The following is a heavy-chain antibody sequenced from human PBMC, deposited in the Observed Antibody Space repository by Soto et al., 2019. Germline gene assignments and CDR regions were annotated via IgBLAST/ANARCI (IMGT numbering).Heavy chain of an antibody. CDR3: ARRRANCSGGSCYSLFDY. V-gene: IGHV4-34*01. D-gene: IGHD2-15*01. CDR1: GGSFSGYY. Sequence: QVQLQQWGAGLLKPSETLSLTCAVYGGSFSGYYWSWIRQPPGKGLEWIEEINHSGSTNYNPALKSRVTKSVDTSKHQFSRKLSSVSAADTAVYYWARRRANCSGGSCYSLFDYWGQGTLVTVSS. J-gene: IGHJ4*02. CDR2: INHSGST.